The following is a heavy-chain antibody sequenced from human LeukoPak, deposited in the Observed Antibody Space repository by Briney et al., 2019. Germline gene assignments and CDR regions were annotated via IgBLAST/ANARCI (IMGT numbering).Heavy chain of an antibody. Sequence: SETLSLTCTVSGGSISSYYWSWVRQPAGKGLEWIGRIYTSGSTNYNPSLKSRVTMSVDTSKNQFSLKLSSVTAADTAVYYCAREGGGIAAAGPFYYYYGMDVWGQGTTVTVSS. CDR3: AREGGGIAAAGPFYYYYGMDV. CDR1: GGSISSYY. CDR2: IYTSGST. V-gene: IGHV4-4*07. D-gene: IGHD6-13*01. J-gene: IGHJ6*02.